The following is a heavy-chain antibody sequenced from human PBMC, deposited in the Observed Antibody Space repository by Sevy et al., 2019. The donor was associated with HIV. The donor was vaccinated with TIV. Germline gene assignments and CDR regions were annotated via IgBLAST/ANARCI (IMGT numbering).Heavy chain of an antibody. Sequence: GGSLRLSCAASGLTPSTYGIHWVRQAPGKGLEWVAVIGYDGNNKFYADSVKGRFTISRDDSKNTVFLQMDSLIAEDTAVYYCARDPRIYGDYLLAYFDYWGQGTLVTVSS. CDR3: ARDPRIYGDYLLAYFDY. V-gene: IGHV3-33*01. J-gene: IGHJ4*02. CDR2: IGYDGNNK. CDR1: GLTPSTYG. D-gene: IGHD4-17*01.